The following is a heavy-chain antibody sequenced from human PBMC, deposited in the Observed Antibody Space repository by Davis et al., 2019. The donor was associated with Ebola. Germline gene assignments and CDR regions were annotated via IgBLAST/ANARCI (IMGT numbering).Heavy chain of an antibody. CDR2: ISAYNGNT. CDR1: GYTFTSYG. D-gene: IGHD4-11*01. V-gene: IGHV1-18*01. CDR3: ARATTVTTDGYYYMDV. Sequence: ASVKVSCKASGYTFTSYGISWVRQAPGQGLEWMGWISAYNGNTNYAQKLQGRVTMTTDTSTSTAYMELSSLRSEDTAVYYCARATTVTTDGYYYMDVWGKGTTVTVSS. J-gene: IGHJ6*03.